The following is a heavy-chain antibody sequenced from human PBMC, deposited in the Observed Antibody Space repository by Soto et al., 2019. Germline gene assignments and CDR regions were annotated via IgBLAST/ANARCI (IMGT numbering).Heavy chain of an antibody. CDR3: ARPWAVGATDAIKI. J-gene: IGHJ3*02. CDR2: IYPGDSDT. CDR1: GYSFSTYW. Sequence: GESLKISCRGSGYSFSTYWIAWVRQMPGKGQEWMGIIYPGDSDTRYSPSFQGQVTISADKSISTAYLQWISLRASDTAMYYCARPWAVGATDAIKIWDIGTRVT. V-gene: IGHV5-51*01. D-gene: IGHD1-26*01.